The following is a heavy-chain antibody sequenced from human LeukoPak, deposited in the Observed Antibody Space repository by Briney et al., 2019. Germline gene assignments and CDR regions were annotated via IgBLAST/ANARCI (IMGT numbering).Heavy chain of an antibody. CDR2: LSSSSSYI. Sequence: GGSLRLFCAASGFTFSSYSMNWVRQAPGKGLEWVSSLSSSSSYIYYADSVKGRFTISRDNAKNSLYLQMNSLRAEDTAVYYCARDGGVVVVPAANFDYWGQGTLVTVSS. J-gene: IGHJ4*02. CDR1: GFTFSSYS. V-gene: IGHV3-21*04. D-gene: IGHD2-2*01. CDR3: ARDGGVVVVPAANFDY.